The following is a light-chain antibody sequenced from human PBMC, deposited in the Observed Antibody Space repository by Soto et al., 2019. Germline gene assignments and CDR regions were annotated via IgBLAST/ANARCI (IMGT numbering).Light chain of an antibody. CDR3: AAWDDSLSGYV. CDR2: SNN. J-gene: IGLJ1*01. CDR1: SSNIGSNY. Sequence: VLTQPPSASGTPGQRVTISCSGSSSNIGSNYVYWYQQLPGTAPILLIYSNNQRPSGVPDRFSGSKSGTSASLAIGGLRSEDEADYYCAAWDDSLSGYVFGTGTKVTVL. V-gene: IGLV1-47*02.